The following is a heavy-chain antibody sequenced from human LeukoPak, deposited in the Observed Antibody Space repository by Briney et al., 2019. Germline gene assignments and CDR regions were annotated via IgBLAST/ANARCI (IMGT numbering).Heavy chain of an antibody. CDR2: ISSSGSTI. D-gene: IGHD3-22*01. Sequence: GGSLRLSCAASGFTFSSYEMNWVRQAPGKGLEWVSYISSSGSTIYYADSVKRRFTISRDNAKNSLYLQLNRLRAEHTAVYYCARLVGDDSSGYYQTYFDYWGQGTLVPVSS. CDR3: ARLVGDDSSGYYQTYFDY. V-gene: IGHV3-48*03. CDR1: GFTFSSYE. J-gene: IGHJ4*02.